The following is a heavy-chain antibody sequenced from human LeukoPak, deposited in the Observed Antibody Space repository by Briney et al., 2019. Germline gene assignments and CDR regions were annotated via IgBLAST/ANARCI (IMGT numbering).Heavy chain of an antibody. J-gene: IGHJ4*02. V-gene: IGHV4-31*03. CDR2: IYYTAGA. CDR3: ARGRRELKYAPDY. Sequence: SQTLSLTCNVSGASMRSETHYWSWLRQHPGKGPEWIAYIYYTAGAYYNPSLESRVSISLDASENQFSLKLSSVTAADTAVYYCARGRRELKYAPDYWGQGTLVTVSS. D-gene: IGHD2-2*01. CDR1: GASMRSETHY.